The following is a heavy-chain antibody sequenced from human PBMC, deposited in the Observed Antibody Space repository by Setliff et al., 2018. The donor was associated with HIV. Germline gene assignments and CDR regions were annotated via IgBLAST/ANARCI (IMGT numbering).Heavy chain of an antibody. Sequence: ASVKVSCKASGYTFTSYYMHWVRQAPGQGLEWMGIINPSGGSASYAQKLQGRVTMTRDTSTSTVYMELSSLRSEDTAVYYCARRGGYSYATDAFDIWGQGTMVTVSS. CDR3: ARRGGYSYATDAFDI. V-gene: IGHV1-46*01. CDR1: GYTFTSYY. CDR2: INPSGGSA. J-gene: IGHJ3*02. D-gene: IGHD5-18*01.